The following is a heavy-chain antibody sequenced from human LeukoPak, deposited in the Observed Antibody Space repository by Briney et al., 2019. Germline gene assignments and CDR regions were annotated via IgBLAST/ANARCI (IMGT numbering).Heavy chain of an antibody. CDR2: ISAYNGNT. J-gene: IGHJ5*02. D-gene: IGHD6-19*01. V-gene: IGHV1-18*01. CDR3: ARDRSGWRYNWFDP. Sequence: ASVKVSCKASGYTFTSYGISLVRQAPGQGLEWMGWISAYNGNTNYAQKLQGRVTMTTDTSTSTAYMELRSLRPDDTAVYYCARDRSGWRYNWFDPWGQGTLVTVSS. CDR1: GYTFTSYG.